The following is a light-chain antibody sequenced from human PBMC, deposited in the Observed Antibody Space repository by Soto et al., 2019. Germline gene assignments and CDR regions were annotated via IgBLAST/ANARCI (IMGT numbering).Light chain of an antibody. Sequence: DIQMTQSPSSLSASVGDRVTITCRASQGISNYLVWYQQIPGKVPKLLIYAATTLQAGVPSRFSGSGSGTDFTLTISGLQPEDVATYYCQNYNGAPWTFCQGTKVEIK. CDR3: QNYNGAPWT. CDR2: AAT. V-gene: IGKV1-27*01. CDR1: QGISNY. J-gene: IGKJ1*01.